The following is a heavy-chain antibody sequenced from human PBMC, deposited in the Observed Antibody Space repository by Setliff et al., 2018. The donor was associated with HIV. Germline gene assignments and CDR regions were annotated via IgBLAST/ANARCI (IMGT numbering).Heavy chain of an antibody. D-gene: IGHD1-1*01. CDR1: GFSLSNARVG. V-gene: IGHV2-26*01. CDR3: AHRPGLDDAFDI. Sequence: SGPTLVNPTETLTLTCTVSGFSLSNARVGMSWIRQPPGKALEWLAHIFSDDEKSYSTSLKTRLTISKDTSKNQVVLTMTNMDPVDTATYYCAHRPGLDDAFDIWGQGTMVTVSS. J-gene: IGHJ3*02. CDR2: IFSDDEK.